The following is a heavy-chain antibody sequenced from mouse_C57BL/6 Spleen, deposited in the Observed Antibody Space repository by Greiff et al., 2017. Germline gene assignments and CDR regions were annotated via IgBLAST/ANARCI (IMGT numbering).Heavy chain of an antibody. D-gene: IGHD2-2*01. J-gene: IGHJ2*01. Sequence: LVESGAELVKPGASVKLSCKASGYTFTEYTIHWVKQRSGQGLEWIGWFYPGSGSIKYNEKFKDKATLTADNSSSTVYMELSRLTSEDAAVYVCARHEEGGYGYDYLGYWGQGATLTVSS. CDR2: FYPGSGSI. V-gene: IGHV1-62-2*01. CDR1: GYTFTEYT. CDR3: ARHEEGGYGYDYLGY.